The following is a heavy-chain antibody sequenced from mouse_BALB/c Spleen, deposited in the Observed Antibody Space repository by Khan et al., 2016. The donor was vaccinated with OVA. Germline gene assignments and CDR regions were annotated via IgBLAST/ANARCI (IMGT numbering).Heavy chain of an antibody. Sequence: VQLQESGAELVRPGASVTLSCKASGYTFTDYEMHWVKQTPVHGLEWIGAIDPETGGTAYNQKFKGKATLTADNSSSTAYMELRSLTSEDSAVYYGTRSYYGSSGFDYWGQGTTLTVAS. CDR1: GYTFTDYE. D-gene: IGHD1-1*01. V-gene: IGHV1-15*01. J-gene: IGHJ2*01. CDR3: TRSYYGSSGFDY. CDR2: IDPETGGT.